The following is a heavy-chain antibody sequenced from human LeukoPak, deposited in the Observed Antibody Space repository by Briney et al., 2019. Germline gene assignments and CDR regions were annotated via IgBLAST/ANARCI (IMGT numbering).Heavy chain of an antibody. D-gene: IGHD3-10*01. CDR3: ARGPSYGSGSHQNNWFDP. CDR1: GESFSGYY. CDR2: INHSGST. J-gene: IGHJ5*02. Sequence: PETLSLTCAVYGESFSGYYWSWIRQPPGKGLEWIGEINHSGSTNYNPSLKSRVTISVDTSKNQFSLKLSSVTAADTAVYYCARGPSYGSGSHQNNWFDPWGQGTLVTVSS. V-gene: IGHV4-34*01.